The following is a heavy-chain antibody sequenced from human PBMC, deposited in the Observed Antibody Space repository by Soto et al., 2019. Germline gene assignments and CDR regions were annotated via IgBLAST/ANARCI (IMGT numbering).Heavy chain of an antibody. CDR2: IWYDASKK. V-gene: IGHV3-33*02. Sequence: GGSLRLSCATSGFTFSNYGMHWVRQAPGKGLEWVAIIWYDASKKYYIDSVKGRFTISRDRSTNTLFLQMNSLRVEDTAIYYCARDRNGGSFDYWGQGTLVTVSS. J-gene: IGHJ4*02. CDR1: GFTFSNYG. D-gene: IGHD2-15*01. CDR3: ARDRNGGSFDY.